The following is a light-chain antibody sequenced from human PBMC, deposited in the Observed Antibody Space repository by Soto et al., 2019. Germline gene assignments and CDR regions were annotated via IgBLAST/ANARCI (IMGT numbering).Light chain of an antibody. V-gene: IGLV2-14*01. CDR2: EVD. J-gene: IGLJ1*01. CDR3: SAYTSGGTVDV. Sequence: QSALTQPASVSGSPGQSITISCTGVSTDDAGQNSVSWYQQHPGKAPKLMIFEVDNRPSGISTRFSGSKSGNTASLTISGRQAEDEADYYCSAYTSGGTVDVFGTGTKLTVL. CDR1: STDDAGQNS.